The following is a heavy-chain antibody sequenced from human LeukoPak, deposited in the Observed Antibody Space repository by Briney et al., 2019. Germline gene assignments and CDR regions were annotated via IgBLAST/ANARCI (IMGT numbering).Heavy chain of an antibody. D-gene: IGHD2-8*01. CDR1: GFNLGTYR. V-gene: IGHV3-74*01. CDR2: ISNDGSNA. J-gene: IGHJ4*02. Sequence: GGSLRLSCAASGFNLGTYRMHWVRNAPGKGLVWVSRISNDGSNANYADFVKGRFTISRDNAKNTLYLQMSSLRAEDTAVYYCGVLTLNPGWGQGTLVTVSS. CDR3: GVLTLNPG.